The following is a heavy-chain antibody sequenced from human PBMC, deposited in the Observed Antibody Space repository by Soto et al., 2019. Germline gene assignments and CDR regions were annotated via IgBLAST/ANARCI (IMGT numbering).Heavy chain of an antibody. Sequence: GGSLRLSCAASGFTFSGSAMHWVRQASGKGLEWVGRIRSKANSYATAYAASVKGRFTISRDDSKNTAYLQMNSLKTEDTAVYYCTRLHFFYDSSGPQAPFDPWGQGTLVTVSS. CDR1: GFTFSGSA. D-gene: IGHD3-22*01. V-gene: IGHV3-73*01. CDR3: TRLHFFYDSSGPQAPFDP. CDR2: IRSKANSYAT. J-gene: IGHJ5*02.